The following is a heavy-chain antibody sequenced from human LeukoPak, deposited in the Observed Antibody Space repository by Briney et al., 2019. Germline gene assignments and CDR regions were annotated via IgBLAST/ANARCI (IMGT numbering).Heavy chain of an antibody. Sequence: SGTLSLTCTVSGGSISSYYWSWIRQPPGKGLEWIGYTYYSGSTNYNPSLKSRVTISVDTSKNQFSLKLSSVTAADTAVYYCARAHLFGDGVAWGQGTLVTVSS. CDR2: TYYSGST. J-gene: IGHJ4*02. V-gene: IGHV4-59*01. CDR3: ARAHLFGDGVA. D-gene: IGHD3-10*01. CDR1: GGSISSYY.